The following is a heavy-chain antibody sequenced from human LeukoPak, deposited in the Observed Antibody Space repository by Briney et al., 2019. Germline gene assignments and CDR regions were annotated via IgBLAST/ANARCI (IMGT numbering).Heavy chain of an antibody. CDR2: IIPIFGTA. D-gene: IGHD3-3*01. Sequence: GASVKVSCKASGGTFSSYAISWVREAPGQELEWMGGIIPIFGTANYAQKFQRRVTITTDESTSTAYMELSSLRSEDTAVYYCARSLSPWSGYYGVCPYYYYMDVWGKGTTVTVSS. V-gene: IGHV1-69*05. CDR1: GGTFSSYA. J-gene: IGHJ6*03. CDR3: ARSLSPWSGYYGVCPYYYYMDV.